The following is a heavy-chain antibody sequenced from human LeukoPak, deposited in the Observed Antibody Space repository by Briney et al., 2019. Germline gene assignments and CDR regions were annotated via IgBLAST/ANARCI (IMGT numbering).Heavy chain of an antibody. CDR2: ISSSSSYI. V-gene: IGHV3-21*01. J-gene: IGHJ4*02. CDR3: ARVGIPYDSSGSPDY. D-gene: IGHD3-22*01. Sequence: GGSLRLSCAASGFTFSSYSMNWVRQAPGKGLEWVSSISSSSSYIYYADSVKGRFTISRDNAKNSLYLQMSSLRAEDTAVYYCARVGIPYDSSGSPDYWGQGALVTVSS. CDR1: GFTFSSYS.